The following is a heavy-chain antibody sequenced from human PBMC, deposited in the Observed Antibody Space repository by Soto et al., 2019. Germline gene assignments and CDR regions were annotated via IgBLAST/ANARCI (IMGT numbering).Heavy chain of an antibody. V-gene: IGHV3-23*01. CDR2: MSGSGGGT. Sequence: PGGSLRLSCAASGFTFSDYAMSWVRQAPGKGLEWVSIMSGSGGGTYYADSVKGRFTISRDNSKNTLYLQMDSLRAEDTAVYYCAKDVVLMVYAHTANYFDYWGQGTLVTVSS. CDR1: GFTFSDYA. J-gene: IGHJ4*01. CDR3: AKDVVLMVYAHTANYFDY. D-gene: IGHD2-8*01.